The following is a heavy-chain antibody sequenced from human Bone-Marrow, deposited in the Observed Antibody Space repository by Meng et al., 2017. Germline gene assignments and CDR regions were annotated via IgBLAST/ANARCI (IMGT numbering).Heavy chain of an antibody. CDR1: GFTFSSYA. Sequence: GESLKISCAASGFTFSSYAMSWVRQAPGKGLEWVSAISGSGGSTYYADSVKGRFTISRDNAKNSLYLQMNSLRAEDTALYYCARILRYFASRPGFDYWGQGTLVTVSS. CDR2: ISGSGGST. V-gene: IGHV3-23*01. CDR3: ARILRYFASRPGFDY. D-gene: IGHD3-9*01. J-gene: IGHJ4*02.